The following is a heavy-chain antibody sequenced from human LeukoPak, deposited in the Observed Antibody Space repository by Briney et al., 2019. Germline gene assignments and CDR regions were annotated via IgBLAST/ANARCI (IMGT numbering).Heavy chain of an antibody. J-gene: IGHJ4*02. CDR1: GFTFSSYE. D-gene: IGHD4-23*01. CDR2: ISGSGGST. CDR3: AKDHGVLTSVVPFDY. Sequence: QAGGSLRLSCAASGFTFSSYEMNWVRQAPGKGLEWVSAISGSGGSTYYADSVKGRFTISRDNSKNTLYLQMNSLRAEDTAVYYCAKDHGVLTSVVPFDYWGQGTLVTVSS. V-gene: IGHV3-23*01.